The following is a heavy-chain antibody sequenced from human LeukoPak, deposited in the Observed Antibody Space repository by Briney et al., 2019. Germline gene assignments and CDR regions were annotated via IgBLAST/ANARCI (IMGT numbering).Heavy chain of an antibody. V-gene: IGHV1-18*01. J-gene: IGHJ1*01. CDR1: GYTFTSYG. Sequence: GASVKVSCKASGYTFTSYGISWVRQAPGQGLEWMGWISAYNGNTHYAQNLQGRVTMATDTSTNTAYMELRGLRSDDTAVYYCARDSADCSGGSCYSAEYFQYWGRGTLVTVSS. CDR3: ARDSADCSGGSCYSAEYFQY. CDR2: ISAYNGNT. D-gene: IGHD2-15*01.